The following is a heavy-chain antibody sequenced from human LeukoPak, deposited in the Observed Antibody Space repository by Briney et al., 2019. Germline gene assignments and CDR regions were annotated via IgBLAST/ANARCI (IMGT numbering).Heavy chain of an antibody. CDR2: VSYNMDR. D-gene: IGHD2-8*01. J-gene: IGHJ4*02. Sequence: SETLSLTCAVYGGSFSGDYWNWIRQPPGKGLEWIGYVSYNMDRNNKPSLRSRLTISLDTSRNEFSLQLTSVTAADTAVYYCVRLGYCDNGCCYFEHWGQGTLVAVS. CDR1: GGSFSGDY. CDR3: VRLGYCDNGCCYFEH. V-gene: IGHV4-34*11.